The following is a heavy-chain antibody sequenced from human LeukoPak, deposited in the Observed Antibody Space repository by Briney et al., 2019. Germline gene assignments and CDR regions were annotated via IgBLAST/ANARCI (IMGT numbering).Heavy chain of an antibody. J-gene: IGHJ5*02. CDR3: AGVVVGATRGEWFDP. V-gene: IGHV1-18*01. Sequence: ASVKVSCKASGYTFTSYGISWVRQAPGQGVEGMGWISAYNGNTNYAQKLQGRVTMTTATSTSTAYMELRSLRSDDTAVYYCAGVVVGATRGEWFDPWGQGTLVTVSS. D-gene: IGHD1-26*01. CDR1: GYTFTSYG. CDR2: ISAYNGNT.